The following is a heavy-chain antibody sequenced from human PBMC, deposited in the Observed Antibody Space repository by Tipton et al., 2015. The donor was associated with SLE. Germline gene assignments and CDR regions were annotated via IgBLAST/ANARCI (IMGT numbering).Heavy chain of an antibody. J-gene: IGHJ4*02. D-gene: IGHD1-7*01. V-gene: IGHV3-23*01. CDR3: AKDPRYNWNYATFDY. CDR1: GFTFSSYA. CDR2: ISGSGGST. Sequence: SLRLSCAASGFTFSSYAMSWVRQAPGKGLEWVSAISGSGGSTYYADSVKGRFTISRDNSKNTLYLQMNSLRAEDTAVYYCAKDPRYNWNYATFDYWGQGTLVTVSS.